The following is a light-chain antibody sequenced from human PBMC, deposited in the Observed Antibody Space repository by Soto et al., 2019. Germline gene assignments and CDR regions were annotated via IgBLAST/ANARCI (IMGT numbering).Light chain of an antibody. J-gene: IGKJ1*01. CDR2: KAS. CDR3: QQYNSYSWT. Sequence: IQMTQSPSTLSASVGDTVTITCRASQSFSNWLAWYQQKPGKATKFLIYKASTLESGVPSRFSGSGSGTEFTLTISTLQPDDCATYYCQQYNSYSWTFGQGTKVEIK. CDR1: QSFSNW. V-gene: IGKV1-5*03.